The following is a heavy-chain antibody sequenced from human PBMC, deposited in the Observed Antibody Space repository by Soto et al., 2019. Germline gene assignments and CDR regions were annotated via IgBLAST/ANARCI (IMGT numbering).Heavy chain of an antibody. Sequence: KPSETLSLTCTVSGGSISSGDYYWSWIRQPPGKGLEWIGYIYYSGSTYYNPSLKSRVTISVDTSKNQFSLKLSSVTAADTAVYYCARGGYSSSWYKYYGMDVWGQGTTVTVSS. V-gene: IGHV4-30-4*01. CDR1: GGSISSGDYY. D-gene: IGHD6-13*01. CDR3: ARGGYSSSWYKYYGMDV. CDR2: IYYSGST. J-gene: IGHJ6*02.